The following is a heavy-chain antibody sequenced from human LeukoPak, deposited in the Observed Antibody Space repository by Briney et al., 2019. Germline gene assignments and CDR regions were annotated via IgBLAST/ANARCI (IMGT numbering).Heavy chain of an antibody. CDR1: GYTFTSYG. D-gene: IGHD3-3*02. CDR3: ARVAPLVDHIFGAFDI. CDR2: ISAYNGNT. J-gene: IGHJ3*02. V-gene: IGHV1-18*01. Sequence: GASVKVSCKASGYTFTSYGINWVRQAPGQGLEWMGWISAYNGNTNYAQKLQGRVTMTTDTSTSTAYMELRSLRSDDTAVYYCARVAPLVDHIFGAFDIWGQGTMVTVSS.